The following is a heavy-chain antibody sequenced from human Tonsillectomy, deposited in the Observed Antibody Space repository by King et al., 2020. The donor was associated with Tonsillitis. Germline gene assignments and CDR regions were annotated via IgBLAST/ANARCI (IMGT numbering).Heavy chain of an antibody. Sequence: VQLVESGGGVVQPGRSLRLSCAASGFTFSSYDMHWVRQAPGKGLEWVAIISYDGSNKYYADSVKGRFTISRDNSKNTLYLQMNSLRAEDTAVYYCAREGLYLLYYDGMDVWGQGTTVTVSS. CDR3: AREGLYLLYYDGMDV. CDR2: ISYDGSNK. V-gene: IGHV3-30*03. CDR1: GFTFSSYD. J-gene: IGHJ6*02. D-gene: IGHD2-8*01.